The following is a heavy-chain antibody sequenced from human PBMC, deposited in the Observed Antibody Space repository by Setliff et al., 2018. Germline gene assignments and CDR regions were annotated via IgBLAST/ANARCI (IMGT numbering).Heavy chain of an antibody. Sequence: ASVKVSCKASGGTFSSYAIDWVRQAPGQGLEWMGGIIPMFGTTNYAQKFQGRVTIITDESTNTAYMELSSLRSEDTAVYYCAREGVDARSSTDYRYYMDVWGKGTTVTVSS. V-gene: IGHV1-69*05. D-gene: IGHD2-8*01. CDR2: IIPMFGTT. CDR1: GGTFSSYA. CDR3: AREGVDARSSTDYRYYMDV. J-gene: IGHJ6*03.